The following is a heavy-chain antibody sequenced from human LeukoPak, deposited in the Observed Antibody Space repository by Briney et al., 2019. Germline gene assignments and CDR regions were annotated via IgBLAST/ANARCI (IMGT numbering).Heavy chain of an antibody. CDR3: AREGSSWFIFDY. Sequence: GGSLRLSCAASGFTFSDNYMSWIRQAPGKGLEWVSYISSSGSNIYYVDSVKGRFTISRDNTKNSLYLQMNSQRAEDTAVYYCAREGSSWFIFDYWGQGTLVTVSS. J-gene: IGHJ4*02. D-gene: IGHD6-13*01. CDR1: GFTFSDNY. CDR2: ISSSGSNI. V-gene: IGHV3-11*01.